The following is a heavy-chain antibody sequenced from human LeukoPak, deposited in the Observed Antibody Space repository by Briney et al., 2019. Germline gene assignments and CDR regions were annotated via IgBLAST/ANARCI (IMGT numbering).Heavy chain of an antibody. V-gene: IGHV1-69*13. D-gene: IGHD3-3*02. CDR2: IIPKYSAS. CDR3: VRPDRIFGVPAAFDA. CDR1: GGSFSDYP. J-gene: IGHJ3*01. Sequence: SVKVSCKASGGSFSDYPINWVRQAPGQGLEWLGGIIPKYSASNYAQAFQGRVTITADESTNTVYMEMSGLRPDDTAVYYCVRPDRIFGVPAAFDAWGQGTLVAVS.